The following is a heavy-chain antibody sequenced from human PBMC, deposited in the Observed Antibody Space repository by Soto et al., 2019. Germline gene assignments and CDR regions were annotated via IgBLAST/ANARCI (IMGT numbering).Heavy chain of an antibody. CDR3: ARASYYDFWSGYYDY. J-gene: IGHJ4*02. CDR1: GGSVSSGSYY. D-gene: IGHD3-3*01. Sequence: SETLSLTCTVSGGSVSSGSYYWSWIRQPPGKGLEWIGYIYYSGSTNYNPSLKSRFTISVDTSKNQFSLKLSSVTAADTAVYYCARASYYDFWSGYYDYWGQGTLVTVSS. V-gene: IGHV4-61*01. CDR2: IYYSGST.